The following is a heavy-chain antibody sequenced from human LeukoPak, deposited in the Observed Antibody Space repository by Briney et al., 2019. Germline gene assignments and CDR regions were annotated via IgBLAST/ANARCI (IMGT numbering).Heavy chain of an antibody. J-gene: IGHJ6*03. CDR3: ARRSHSMIVVGDFYYYYYMDV. CDR1: GYAFTNYG. Sequence: ASVKVSRKTSGYAFTNYGIGWVRQAPGQGLQWLGWTSGYNGTANYAQKLQGRVTMTTGTSTSTAYMELRSLRSDDTAVYYCARRSHSMIVVGDFYYYYYMDVWGKGTTVTVSS. D-gene: IGHD3-22*01. V-gene: IGHV1-18*01. CDR2: TSGYNGTA.